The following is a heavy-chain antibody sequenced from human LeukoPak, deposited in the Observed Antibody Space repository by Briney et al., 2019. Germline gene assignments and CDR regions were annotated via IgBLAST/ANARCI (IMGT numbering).Heavy chain of an antibody. CDR1: GGSISGYY. J-gene: IGHJ4*02. CDR3: ARGTYYYDSSGYYLQNFDY. CDR2: IYYSGST. D-gene: IGHD3-22*01. Sequence: PSETLSLTCTVSGGSISGYYWSWIRQPPGKGLEWIGYIYYSGSTNYNPSLKSRVTISVDTSKNQFSLKLSSVTAADTAVYYCARGTYYYDSSGYYLQNFDYWGQGTLVTVSS. V-gene: IGHV4-59*01.